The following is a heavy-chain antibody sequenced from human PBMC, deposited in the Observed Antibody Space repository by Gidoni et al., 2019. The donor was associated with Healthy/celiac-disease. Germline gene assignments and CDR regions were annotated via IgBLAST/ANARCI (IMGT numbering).Heavy chain of an antibody. D-gene: IGHD3-16*02. CDR2: IYYSGST. V-gene: IGHV4-59*01. CDR1: VGSISSYS. J-gene: IGHJ6*02. Sequence: QVQLQASGPGLVKPSETLSLTCTVSVGSISSYSWSWIRQPPGKGLEWIGYIYYSGSTNYNPSLKSCVSISVDTSKNQFSLKLSSVTAADTAVYYCARSPYYDYIWGSYHNYYYYGMDVWGQGTTVTVSS. CDR3: ARSPYYDYIWGSYHNYYYYGMDV.